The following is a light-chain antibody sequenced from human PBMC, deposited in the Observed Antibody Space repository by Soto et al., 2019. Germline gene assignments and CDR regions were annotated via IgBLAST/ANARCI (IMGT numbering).Light chain of an antibody. CDR1: QSVSSNY. V-gene: IGKV3-20*01. J-gene: IGKJ2*01. CDR3: QLYGSSPPRYT. Sequence: EIVLTQSPGTLYLSPGERATLSCRASQSVSSNYLAWYQQKRGQTPRLLIYAASARATGIPDRFSGSGSGTDFTLTISRLEPEDFAVYVCQLYGSSPPRYTFGQGTKLEIK. CDR2: AAS.